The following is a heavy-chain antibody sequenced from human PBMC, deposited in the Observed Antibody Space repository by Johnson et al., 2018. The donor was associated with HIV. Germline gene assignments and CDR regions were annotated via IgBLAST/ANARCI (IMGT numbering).Heavy chain of an antibody. CDR1: GFTFSDYY. Sequence: VQLVESGGGLVQPGGSLRLSCVASGFTFSDYYMDWVRQAPGKGLEWVGRIRNKAKRYTTEAASSVKGRFIISRDDSKNSLYLQMNSLSAEDTALYYCAKDMERYSYGPDAFDIWGQGTMVTVSS. CDR3: AKDMERYSYGPDAFDI. D-gene: IGHD5-18*01. V-gene: IGHV3-72*01. J-gene: IGHJ3*02. CDR2: IRNKAKRYTT.